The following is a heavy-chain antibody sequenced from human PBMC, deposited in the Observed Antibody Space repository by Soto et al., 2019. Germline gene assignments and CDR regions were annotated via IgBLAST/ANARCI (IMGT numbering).Heavy chain of an antibody. D-gene: IGHD2-2*01. V-gene: IGHV3-15*01. J-gene: IGHJ3*02. CDR2: IKSKTDGGTT. CDR1: GFTFSNAW. Sequence: EVQLVESGGGLVKPGGSLRLSCAASGFTFSNAWMSWVRQAPGKGLEWVGRIKSKTDGGTTDYAAPVKGRFTISRDDSTNTLYLQMNSMKTEDTAVYYCATDDIVVVPAAPAAYEADFWSGYYDAFDIWGQGTMVTVSS. CDR3: ATDDIVVVPAAPAAYEADFWSGYYDAFDI.